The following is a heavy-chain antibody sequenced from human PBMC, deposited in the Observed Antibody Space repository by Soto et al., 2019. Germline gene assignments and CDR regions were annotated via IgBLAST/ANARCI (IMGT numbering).Heavy chain of an antibody. CDR2: ISAYNGNT. CDR3: ARSGSSRLTGDAFDI. V-gene: IGHV1-18*01. CDR1: GYTFTSYG. D-gene: IGHD7-27*01. J-gene: IGHJ3*02. Sequence: ASVKVSCKASGYTFTSYGISWVRQAPGQGLEWMGWISAYNGNTNYEQKLQGRVTMTTHTSTSTAYMELRSLRSDATAVYCCARSGSSRLTGDAFDIWGQGTMVTVSS.